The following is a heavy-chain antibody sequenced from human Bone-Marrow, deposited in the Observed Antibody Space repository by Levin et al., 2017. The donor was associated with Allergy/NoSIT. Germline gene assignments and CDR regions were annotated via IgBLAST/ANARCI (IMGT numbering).Heavy chain of an antibody. CDR3: ARDHPSDGLLFDY. CDR2: IKQDGSEK. D-gene: IGHD2/OR15-2a*01. Sequence: GGSLRLSCEASGFTFSNFWMIWVRQAPGKGLEWVASIKQDGSEKYYVDSVKGRFTISRDNAKNSLYLQMNSLRAEDTAVYYCARDHPSDGLLFDYWGQGTLVTVSS. CDR1: GFTFSNFW. J-gene: IGHJ4*02. V-gene: IGHV3-7*04.